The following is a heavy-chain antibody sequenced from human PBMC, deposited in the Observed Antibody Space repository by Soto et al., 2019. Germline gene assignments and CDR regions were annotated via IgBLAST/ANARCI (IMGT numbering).Heavy chain of an antibody. J-gene: IGHJ4*02. CDR1: GFTFDDYA. CDR3: AKVKSHKWELGEMDY. CDR2: ISWNSGSI. D-gene: IGHD1-26*01. Sequence: EVQLVESGGGLVQPGRSLRLSCAASGFTFDDYAMHWVRQAPGKGLEWVSGISWNSGSIGYADSVKGRFTISRDNAKNSLYLQMNSLRAEDTALYYCAKVKSHKWELGEMDYWGQGTLVTVSS. V-gene: IGHV3-9*01.